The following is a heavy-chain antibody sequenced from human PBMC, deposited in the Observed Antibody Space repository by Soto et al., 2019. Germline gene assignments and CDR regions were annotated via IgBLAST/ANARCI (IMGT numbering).Heavy chain of an antibody. CDR2: ISGSGGST. Sequence: PWGSLRLSCAASGFTFSSYAMSWVRQAPGKGLEWVSAISGSGGSTYYADSVKGRFTISRDNPKNTLYLQMNSLRAEDTAVYYCAKGWSSGYYYRAFDIWAKGQWSPSPQ. J-gene: IGHJ3*02. D-gene: IGHD3-22*01. V-gene: IGHV3-23*01. CDR3: AKGWSSGYYYRAFDI. CDR1: GFTFSSYA.